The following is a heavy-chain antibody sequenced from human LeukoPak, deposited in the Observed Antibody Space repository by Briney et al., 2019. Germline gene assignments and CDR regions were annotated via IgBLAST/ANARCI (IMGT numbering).Heavy chain of an antibody. Sequence: SETLSLTCTVSAGSISSSTYYWGWIRQPPGKGLEWIGSIYYSGSTYYNPSLKSRVTISVDTSKNQFSLKLSSVTAAGTAVYYCARLIEAYCGGDCYFNWFDPWGQGTLVTVSS. CDR1: AGSISSSTYY. CDR2: IYYSGST. J-gene: IGHJ5*02. V-gene: IGHV4-39*01. D-gene: IGHD2-21*02. CDR3: ARLIEAYCGGDCYFNWFDP.